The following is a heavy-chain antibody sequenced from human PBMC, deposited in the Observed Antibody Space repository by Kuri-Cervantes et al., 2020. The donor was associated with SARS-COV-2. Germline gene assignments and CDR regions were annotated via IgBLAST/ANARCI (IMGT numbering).Heavy chain of an antibody. Sequence: ASVKVSCKASGYTFTSYYMHWVRQAPGQGLEWMGIINPSGGSTSYAQKFQGRVTMTRDTSTSTVYMELSSLRSEDTAVYYCASPKFYTAMVGPLLDYWGQGTLVTVSS. D-gene: IGHD5-18*01. J-gene: IGHJ4*02. V-gene: IGHV1-46*01. CDR1: GYTFTSYY. CDR2: INPSGGST. CDR3: ASPKFYTAMVGPLLDY.